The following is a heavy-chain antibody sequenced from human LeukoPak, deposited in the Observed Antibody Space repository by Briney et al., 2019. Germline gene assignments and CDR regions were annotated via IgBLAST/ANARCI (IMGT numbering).Heavy chain of an antibody. Sequence: GGSLRLSCAASGFTFSSYSMNWVHQAPGKGLEWVSSISSSSSYIYYADSVKGRFTISRDNAKNSLYLQMNSLRAEDTAVYYCARMSRVAAAEGDYFDYWGQGTLVTVSS. CDR2: ISSSSSYI. CDR3: ARMSRVAAAEGDYFDY. V-gene: IGHV3-21*01. CDR1: GFTFSSYS. J-gene: IGHJ4*02. D-gene: IGHD6-13*01.